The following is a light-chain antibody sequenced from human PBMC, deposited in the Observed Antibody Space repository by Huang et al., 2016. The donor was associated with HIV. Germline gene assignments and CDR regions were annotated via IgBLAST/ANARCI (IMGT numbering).Light chain of an antibody. V-gene: IGKV3-11*01. CDR3: QQRSDPLT. CDR1: QSVSNY. J-gene: IGKJ4*01. CDR2: DTS. Sequence: EVVLTQSPATVSLSPGERATLSCRASQSVSNYLAWYQQRPGQAPRLLIYDTSNRATGVPARFSGSWSATDFTLTINSLEPEDFAVYYCQQRSDPLTFGGGTKVEI.